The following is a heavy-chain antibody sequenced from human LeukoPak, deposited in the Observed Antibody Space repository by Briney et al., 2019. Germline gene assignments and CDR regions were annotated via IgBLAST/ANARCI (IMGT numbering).Heavy chain of an antibody. CDR3: ASYSYYYDSSGYFDY. CDR1: GGSFSGYY. V-gene: IGHV4-59*01. D-gene: IGHD3-22*01. J-gene: IGHJ4*02. CDR2: IYYSGST. Sequence: PSETLSLTCAVYGGSFSGYYWSWIRQPPGKGLEWIGYIYYSGSTNYNPSLKSRVTISVDTSKNQFSLKLSSATAADTAVYYCASYSYYYDSSGYFDYWGQGTLVTVSS.